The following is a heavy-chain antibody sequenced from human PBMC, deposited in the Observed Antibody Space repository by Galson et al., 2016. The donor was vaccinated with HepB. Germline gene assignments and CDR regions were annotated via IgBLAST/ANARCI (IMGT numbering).Heavy chain of an antibody. D-gene: IGHD4-17*01. Sequence: SLRLSCAASGFTFSAYAMSWVRQAPGKGLQWVSGINPGGNSPYYADSVKGRFTISRDNSKNTLYLQVNSLRAEDTAVYYCAKEGDYGDRTFDYWGQGTLVTVSS. V-gene: IGHV3-23*01. CDR1: GFTFSAYA. CDR3: AKEGDYGDRTFDY. J-gene: IGHJ4*02. CDR2: INPGGNSP.